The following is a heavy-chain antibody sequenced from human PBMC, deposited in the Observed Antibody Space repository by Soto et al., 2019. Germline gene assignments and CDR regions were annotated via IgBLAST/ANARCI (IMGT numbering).Heavy chain of an antibody. V-gene: IGHV3-7*01. J-gene: IGHJ5*02. CDR2: IKQEGSEK. Sequence: EVQLVESGGGLVQPGGSLRLSCAASGFTFSSYWMSWVRQAPGKGLEWVANIKQEGSEKYYVDSVKGRFTISRDNAKNSLCLQMNSVRAEDTAVYYCARGLVARYYYGSGSYYLPWFDPWGQGTLVTVSS. CDR3: ARGLVARYYYGSGSYYLPWFDP. D-gene: IGHD3-10*01. CDR1: GFTFSSYW.